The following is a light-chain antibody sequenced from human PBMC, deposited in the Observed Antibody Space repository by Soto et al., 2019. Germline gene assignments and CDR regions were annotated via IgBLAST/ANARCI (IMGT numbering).Light chain of an antibody. J-gene: IGKJ3*01. Sequence: IVLTQFPGTLSLSPGERATPSCRASQSVGSSFLAWFQQRPGQAPRLLIYSAFTRAPGIPDRFSGSGSGTDFTLTISRLEPEDFAAYYCQQYSGSPFTFGPGTKVDIK. CDR3: QQYSGSPFT. CDR2: SAF. V-gene: IGKV3-20*01. CDR1: QSVGSSF.